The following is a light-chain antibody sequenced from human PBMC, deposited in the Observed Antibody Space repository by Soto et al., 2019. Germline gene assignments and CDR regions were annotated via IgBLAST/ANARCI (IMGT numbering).Light chain of an antibody. CDR2: GAS. V-gene: IGKV3-15*01. Sequence: EVVMAQSPVTLSVSPGEGATISCRASQSVTSNLAWYQQKPGQAPRLLIYGASTRATGIPARFSGSGSGTEFTLPISGLQSEDFAVSYCQQYNNWPLTFGGGTEVEIK. CDR1: QSVTSN. CDR3: QQYNNWPLT. J-gene: IGKJ4*01.